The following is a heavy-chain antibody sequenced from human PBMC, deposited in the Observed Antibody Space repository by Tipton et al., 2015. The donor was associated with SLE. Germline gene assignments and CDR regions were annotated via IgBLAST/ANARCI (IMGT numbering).Heavy chain of an antibody. CDR2: ISDSGTT. CDR1: GGSISSSNYY. CDR3: TGHRKYSSGWTGENY. Sequence: TLSLTCTVSGGSISSSNYYWGWIRQPPGKGLEWIGSISDSGTTYYNPSLNSRVTISGDTSNNQFSLKLGSVTPADTAVYYCTGHRKYSSGWTGENYWGQGTLVTVSS. V-gene: IGHV4-39*01. J-gene: IGHJ4*02. D-gene: IGHD6-19*01.